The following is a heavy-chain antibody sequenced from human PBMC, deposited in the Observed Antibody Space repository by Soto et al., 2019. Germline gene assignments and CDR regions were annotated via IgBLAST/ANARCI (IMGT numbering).Heavy chain of an antibody. V-gene: IGHV3-30-3*01. CDR2: ISYDGSNK. Sequence: GGSLRLSCAASGFTFSSYAMHWVRQAPGKGLEWVTVISYDGSNKYYADSVKGRFTISRDNSKNTLYLQMNNLRAEDTAVYYCARDGWIQLWTTFDYWGQGTLVTVSS. J-gene: IGHJ4*02. D-gene: IGHD5-18*01. CDR3: ARDGWIQLWTTFDY. CDR1: GFTFSSYA.